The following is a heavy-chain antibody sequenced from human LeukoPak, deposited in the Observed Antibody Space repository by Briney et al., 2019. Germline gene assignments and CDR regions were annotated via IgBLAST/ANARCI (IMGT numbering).Heavy chain of an antibody. CDR1: GGSISSSSYY. J-gene: IGHJ4*02. Sequence: PSETLSLTCAVSGGSISSSSYYWGWIRQPPGKGLEWIGSIYYSGSTYYNPSLKSRVTISVDTSKNQFSLKLSSVTAADTAVYYCAPGPFDYWGQGTLVTVSS. CDR3: APGPFDY. V-gene: IGHV4-39*01. CDR2: IYYSGST.